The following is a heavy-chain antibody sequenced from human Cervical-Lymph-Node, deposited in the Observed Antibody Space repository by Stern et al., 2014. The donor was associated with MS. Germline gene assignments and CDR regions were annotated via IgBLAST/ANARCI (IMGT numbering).Heavy chain of an antibody. CDR3: TRCQDVVLLPAAQPENYYYGLDF. CDR1: GYTFTNFY. D-gene: IGHD2-2*01. Sequence: VQLVQSGPEVRKPGASVKVSCKASGYTFTNFYLHWVRPAPGQGLEWMGIINPSDGSTKSARNSAARGSMPRDTSTRTVYMELSSLRSEDTAVYYCTRCQDVVLLPAAQPENYYYGLDFWGQGTPVTVS. CDR2: INPSDGST. V-gene: IGHV1-46*03. J-gene: IGHJ6*02.